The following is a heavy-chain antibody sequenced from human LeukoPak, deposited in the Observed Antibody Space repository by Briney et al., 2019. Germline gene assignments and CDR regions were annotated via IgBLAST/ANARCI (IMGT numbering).Heavy chain of an antibody. Sequence: GGSLRLSCAASGFTVSSNYKSWVRQAPGKGLEWVSVIYSGGSTYYADSVKGRFTISRDNPKNTLYLQMNSLRAEDTAVYYCARATPYYFDYWGQGTLVTVSS. J-gene: IGHJ4*02. CDR3: ARATPYYFDY. V-gene: IGHV3-53*01. CDR2: IYSGGST. D-gene: IGHD2-15*01. CDR1: GFTVSSNY.